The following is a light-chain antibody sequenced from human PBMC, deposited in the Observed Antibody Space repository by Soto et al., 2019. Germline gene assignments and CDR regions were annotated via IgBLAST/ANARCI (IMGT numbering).Light chain of an antibody. CDR1: QSVSTW. V-gene: IGKV1-5*03. CDR2: KAS. J-gene: IGKJ1*01. Sequence: DIQMTQSPSTLSASVGDRVTITCRASQSVSTWLAWYQQKPGKAPKLLIFKASNLEIGVPSRFSGSGSGTEFTLTISSLRPDDFATYYCQQYNSYSGTFGQGTKVDIK. CDR3: QQYNSYSGT.